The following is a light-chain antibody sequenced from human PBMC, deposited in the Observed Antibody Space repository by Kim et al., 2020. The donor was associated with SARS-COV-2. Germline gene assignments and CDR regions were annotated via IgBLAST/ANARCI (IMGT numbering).Light chain of an antibody. CDR3: QVWDRSSDVNVV. J-gene: IGLJ2*01. Sequence: SVHWYQQKPGQAPVVVIYNDSDRPSGIPERFSASNSANTATLTISGVEAGDEAAYYCQVWDRSSDVNVVFGGGTQLTV. CDR2: NDS. V-gene: IGLV3-21*04. CDR1: S.